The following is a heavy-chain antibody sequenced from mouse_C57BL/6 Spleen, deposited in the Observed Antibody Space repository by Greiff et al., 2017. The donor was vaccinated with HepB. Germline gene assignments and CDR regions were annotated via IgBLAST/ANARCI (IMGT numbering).Heavy chain of an antibody. CDR3: AREVLRYLDY. V-gene: IGHV1-55*01. J-gene: IGHJ2*01. D-gene: IGHD1-1*01. CDR2: IYPGSGNT. Sequence: VQLQQSGAELVKPGASVKMSCKASGYTFTNYWITWVKQRPGQGLEWIGDIYPGSGNTNYNEKFKNKATLTVDTSSSTASLQLSSLTSEDSAVYYCAREVLRYLDYWGQGTTLTVSS. CDR1: GYTFTNYW.